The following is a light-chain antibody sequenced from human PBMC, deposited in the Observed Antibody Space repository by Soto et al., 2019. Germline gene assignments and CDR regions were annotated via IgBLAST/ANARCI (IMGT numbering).Light chain of an antibody. CDR2: SNN. Sequence: QPVLTQPPSASGTPGQRVTISCSGSSSNIGSNTVNWYQQLPGTAPKLLIYSNNQRPSGVPDGFSGSKSGTLASLAISGLQAEDEADYYCAAWDDSLNGWVFGGGTKLTVL. CDR3: AAWDDSLNGWV. CDR1: SSNIGSNT. J-gene: IGLJ3*02. V-gene: IGLV1-44*01.